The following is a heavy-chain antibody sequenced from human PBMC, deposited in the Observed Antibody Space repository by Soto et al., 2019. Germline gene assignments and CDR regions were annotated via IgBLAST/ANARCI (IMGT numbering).Heavy chain of an antibody. CDR2: IKEDGSSK. J-gene: IGHJ4*02. V-gene: IGHV3-7*03. Sequence: LRLSCAASGINFNDYWMSWVRQAPGKGLEWVANIKEDGSSKYYVDSVKGRFTISRDNSKNTLYLQMNSLRAEDTAVYYCAKDQYSSSWPFFDYWGQGTLVTSPQ. CDR3: AKDQYSSSWPFFDY. D-gene: IGHD6-13*01. CDR1: GINFNDYW.